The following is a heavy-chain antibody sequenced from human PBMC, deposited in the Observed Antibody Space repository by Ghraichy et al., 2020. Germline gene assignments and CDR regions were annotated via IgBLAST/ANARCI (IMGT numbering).Heavy chain of an antibody. Sequence: GSLNISCEASGFSFSTYSMNWVRQAPGKGLEWVSSISTTSTFIYYADSVKGRFTISRDNAKNSLYLQMNSLRAEDTAVYYCASETRYSSSWYAFDCWGQGTLVTVSS. CDR2: ISTTSTFI. V-gene: IGHV3-21*01. D-gene: IGHD6-13*01. J-gene: IGHJ4*02. CDR1: GFSFSTYS. CDR3: ASETRYSSSWYAFDC.